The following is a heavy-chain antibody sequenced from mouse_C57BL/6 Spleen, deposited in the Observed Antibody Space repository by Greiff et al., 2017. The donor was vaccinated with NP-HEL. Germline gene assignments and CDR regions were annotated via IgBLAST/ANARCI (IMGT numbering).Heavy chain of an antibody. CDR3: AGGNFYAMDY. CDR1: GFTFSSYA. J-gene: IGHJ4*01. Sequence: EVKVVESGGGLVKPGGSLKLSCAASGFTFSSYAMSWVRQTPEKRLEWVATISDGGSYTYYPDNVKGRFTISRDNAKNNLYLQMSHLKSEATAMYYCAGGNFYAMDYWGQGTSVTVSS. CDR2: ISDGGSYT. D-gene: IGHD2-1*01. V-gene: IGHV5-4*03.